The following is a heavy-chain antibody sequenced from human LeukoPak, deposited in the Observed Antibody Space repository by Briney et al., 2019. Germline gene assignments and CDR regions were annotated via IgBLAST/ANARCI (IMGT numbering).Heavy chain of an antibody. CDR1: GGSISSYY. Sequence: SETLSLTCTVSGGSISSYYWSWIRQPPGKGLEWIGYIYYSGSTNYNPSLKSRVTISVDTSKNQFSLKLSSVTAADTAVYYCARDPRSHPSKNYYCYGMDVWGQGTTVTVSS. J-gene: IGHJ6*02. V-gene: IGHV4-59*01. CDR2: IYYSGST. CDR3: ARDPRSHPSKNYYCYGMDV.